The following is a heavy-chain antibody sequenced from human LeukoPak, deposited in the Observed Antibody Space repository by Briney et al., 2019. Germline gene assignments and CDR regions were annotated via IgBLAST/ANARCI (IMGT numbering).Heavy chain of an antibody. CDR1: GYAFTGYY. CDR2: INPNSGGT. CDR3: ARDIVVVVAANRARAAFDI. Sequence: SGGSLRLSCAASGYAFTGYYMHWVRQAPGQGLEWMGWINPNSGGTNYAQKFQGRVTMTRDTSISTAYMELSRLRSDDTAVYYCARDIVVVVAANRARAAFDIWGQGTMVTVSS. V-gene: IGHV1-2*02. D-gene: IGHD2-15*01. J-gene: IGHJ3*02.